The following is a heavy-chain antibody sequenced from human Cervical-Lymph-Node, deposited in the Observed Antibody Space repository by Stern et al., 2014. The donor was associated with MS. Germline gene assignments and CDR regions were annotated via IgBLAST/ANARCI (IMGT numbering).Heavy chain of an antibody. CDR3: ARRVFGAVYFDY. Sequence: QLQLQESGPGLVKPSETLSLTCTVSGGSISSTNYYWTWIRQPPGKGLEWIGSIYYSGTTYSSPSLQIRVTISVDTSKNQFSLKLSSVTAADTAVYYCARRVFGAVYFDYWGQGTLVTVSS. CDR1: GGSISSTNYY. CDR2: IYYSGTT. V-gene: IGHV4-39*01. J-gene: IGHJ4*02. D-gene: IGHD3-3*01.